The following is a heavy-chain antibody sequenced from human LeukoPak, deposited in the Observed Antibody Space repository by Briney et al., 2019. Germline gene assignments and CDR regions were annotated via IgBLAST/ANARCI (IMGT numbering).Heavy chain of an antibody. J-gene: IGHJ4*02. CDR2: IIPIFGTA. V-gene: IGHV1-69*13. CDR3: ARGVSPYDSSGYHDY. Sequence: SVKVSCKASGGTFSSYAISWVRQAPGQGLEWMGGIIPIFGTANYAQKFQGRVTITADESTSTAYMELSSLRSENTAVYYCARGVSPYDSSGYHDYWGQGTLVTVSS. D-gene: IGHD3-22*01. CDR1: GGTFSSYA.